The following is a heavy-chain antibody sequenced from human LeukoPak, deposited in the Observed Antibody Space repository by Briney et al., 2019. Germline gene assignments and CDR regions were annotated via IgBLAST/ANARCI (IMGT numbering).Heavy chain of an antibody. Sequence: PGGSLRLSCAASGFTFSSNWMHWVRQAPGKGLVWVSCINNDGSTTSYADSVKGRFTISRDNAKNTLYLQMNSLRAEDTAVYYCARGSKVVLTALFDSWGQGTLVTVSS. CDR1: GFTFSSNW. J-gene: IGHJ4*02. D-gene: IGHD2-21*02. V-gene: IGHV3-74*01. CDR2: INNDGSTT. CDR3: ARGSKVVLTALFDS.